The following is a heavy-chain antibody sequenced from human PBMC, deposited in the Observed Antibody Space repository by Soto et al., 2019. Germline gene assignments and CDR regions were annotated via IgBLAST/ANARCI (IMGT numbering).Heavy chain of an antibody. D-gene: IGHD4-4*01. CDR3: AKGHSDYQGDYNYYGMDV. V-gene: IGHV3-23*01. J-gene: IGHJ6*02. CDR1: GFPFSSYA. CDR2: STGAGGST. Sequence: EVQLLESGGGLVQPGGSLRLSCAASGFPFSSYAISWVRQAPGKGLEWVAASTGAGGSTYKVDSVKGRFTISRDNSKKTVYLQLDGLRAEDTAIYYCAKGHSDYQGDYNYYGMDVWGQGTTVTASS.